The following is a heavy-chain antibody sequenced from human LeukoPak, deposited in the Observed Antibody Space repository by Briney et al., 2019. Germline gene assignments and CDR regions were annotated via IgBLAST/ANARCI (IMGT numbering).Heavy chain of an antibody. Sequence: GGSLRLSCAASGFTFSSYAMRWVRQAPGKGLEWVSAISGSGGSTYYADSVKGRFTISRDNSKNTLYLQMNSLRAKDTAVYYCAKDSSRYDFWSGSTPYWGQGTLVTVSS. CDR3: AKDSSRYDFWSGSTPY. CDR2: ISGSGGST. D-gene: IGHD3-3*01. V-gene: IGHV3-23*01. CDR1: GFTFSSYA. J-gene: IGHJ4*02.